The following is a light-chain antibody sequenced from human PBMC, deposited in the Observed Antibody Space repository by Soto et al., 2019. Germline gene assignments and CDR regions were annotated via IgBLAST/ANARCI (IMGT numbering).Light chain of an antibody. J-gene: IGLJ3*02. CDR2: EVS. V-gene: IGLV2-14*01. Sequence: QSVLTQPASGSGSPGQWITIYCTGTSSDVGGYDHISWYQQHPGGAPKLMIYEVSNRPSGISDRFSGSKSGNTASLTIYGLQAEDEADYYCISFTSTTTWVFGGGTKLTVL. CDR1: SSDVGGYDH. CDR3: ISFTSTTTWV.